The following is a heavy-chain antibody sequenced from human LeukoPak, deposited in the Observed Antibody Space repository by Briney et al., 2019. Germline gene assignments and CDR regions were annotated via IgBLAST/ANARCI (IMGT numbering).Heavy chain of an antibody. CDR1: GGSISSGSYY. J-gene: IGHJ6*02. CDR3: ARSTHDSGYYYYGMDV. Sequence: PSQTLSLTCTVSGGSISSGSYYWSWIRQPAGKGLEWIGRIYTSGSTNYSPSLKSRVTISVDTSKNQFSLKLSSVTAADTAVYYCARSTHDSGYYYYGMDVWGQGTTVTVSS. V-gene: IGHV4-61*02. CDR2: IYTSGST. D-gene: IGHD3-22*01.